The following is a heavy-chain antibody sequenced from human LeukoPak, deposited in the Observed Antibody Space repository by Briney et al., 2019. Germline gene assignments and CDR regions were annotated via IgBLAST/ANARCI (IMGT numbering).Heavy chain of an antibody. CDR3: AVLGGYSYGFAY. V-gene: IGHV4-59*05. D-gene: IGHD5-18*01. CDR2: IYYSGNT. Sequence: SETLSLTFTFSGGSISSYYCSWSRQPPGNGLGWIGSIYYSGNTYYNPSLKSRATISPDTSKNQFSLKLSSVTAADTAVYYCAVLGGYSYGFAYWGQGTLVTVSS. CDR1: GGSISSYY. J-gene: IGHJ4*02.